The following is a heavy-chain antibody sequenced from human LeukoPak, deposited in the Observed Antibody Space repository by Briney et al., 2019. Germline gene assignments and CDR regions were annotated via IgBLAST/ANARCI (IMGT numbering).Heavy chain of an antibody. Sequence: GGSLRLSCAASGFTFSIYWMSWVRQAPGKGLEWVANIKRDGSETYCVDSVRGRFIISRDNAKNSLYLQMNSLRAEDTAVYYCAREAYTNTWPIDYWGQGALVTVSS. J-gene: IGHJ4*02. CDR2: IKRDGSET. CDR3: AREAYTNTWPIDY. D-gene: IGHD4-11*01. CDR1: GFTFSIYW. V-gene: IGHV3-7*01.